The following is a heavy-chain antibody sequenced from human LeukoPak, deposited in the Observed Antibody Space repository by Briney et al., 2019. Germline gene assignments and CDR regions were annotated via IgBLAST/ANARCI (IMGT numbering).Heavy chain of an antibody. Sequence: PGGSLRLSCAASGFTFSSYAMHWVRQAPGKGLEWVAVISYDGSNKYYADSVKGRFTISRDNSKNTLYLQMNSLRAEDTAVYYCASLRGNHGYCSGGSCYSGEYYYYGMDVWGQGTTVTVSS. CDR3: ASLRGNHGYCSGGSCYSGEYYYYGMDV. CDR1: GFTFSSYA. V-gene: IGHV3-30-3*01. D-gene: IGHD2-15*01. J-gene: IGHJ6*02. CDR2: ISYDGSNK.